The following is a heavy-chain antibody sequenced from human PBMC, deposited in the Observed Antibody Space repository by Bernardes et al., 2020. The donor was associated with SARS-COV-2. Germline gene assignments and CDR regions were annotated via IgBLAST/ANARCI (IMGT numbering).Heavy chain of an antibody. CDR2: TNYSGRT. CDR1: GDSFGFYY. CDR3: ARMSGSTYRLKVDY. V-gene: IGHV4-59*08. D-gene: IGHD1-7*01. J-gene: IGHJ4*02. Sequence: SETLSLTCTVTGDSFGFYYWSWIRQSPGKGLEWLGDTNYSGRTSYNPSLKSRVSISVDTSKNQFSLKMHSTTAADTAVYYCARMSGSTYRLKVDYWGQGTLVTVSS.